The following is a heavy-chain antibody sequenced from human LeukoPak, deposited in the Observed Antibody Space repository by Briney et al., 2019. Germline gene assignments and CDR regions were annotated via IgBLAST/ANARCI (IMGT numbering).Heavy chain of an antibody. V-gene: IGHV3-30-3*01. Sequence: GGSLRLSCAASGFTFSSYAMHWVRQAPGKGLEWVAVISYDGSNKYYADSVKGRFTISRDNSKNTLYLQMNSLRAEDTAVYYCARGQRTSWYTNFDYWGQGTLSPSPQ. CDR1: GFTFSSYA. CDR2: ISYDGSNK. CDR3: ARGQRTSWYTNFDY. D-gene: IGHD6-13*01. J-gene: IGHJ4*02.